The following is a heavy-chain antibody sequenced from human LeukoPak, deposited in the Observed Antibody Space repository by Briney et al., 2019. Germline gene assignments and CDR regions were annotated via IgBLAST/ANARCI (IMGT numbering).Heavy chain of an antibody. CDR2: IIHIFGTA. Sequence: SVKVSCKASGGTFSSYAISWVRQAPGQGLEWMGGIIHIFGTANYAQKFQGRVTITTDESTSTAYMELSSLRSEDTAVYYCARQKGRTRPPNYYYYYYMDVWGKGTTVTVSS. J-gene: IGHJ6*03. V-gene: IGHV1-69*05. CDR3: ARQKGRTRPPNYYYYYYMDV. CDR1: GGTFSSYA.